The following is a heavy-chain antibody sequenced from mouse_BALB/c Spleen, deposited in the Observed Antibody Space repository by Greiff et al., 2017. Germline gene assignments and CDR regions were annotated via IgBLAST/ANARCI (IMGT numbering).Heavy chain of an antibody. CDR3: ASYYDYDGPFAY. D-gene: IGHD2-4*01. CDR2: ISSGGST. Sequence: EAKLVESGGGLVKPGGSLKLSCAASGFTFSSYAMSWVRQTPEKRLEWVASISSGGSTYYPDSVKGRFTISRDNARNILYLQMSSLRSEDTAMYYCASYYDYDGPFAYWGQGTLVTVSA. J-gene: IGHJ3*01. V-gene: IGHV5-6-5*01. CDR1: GFTFSSYA.